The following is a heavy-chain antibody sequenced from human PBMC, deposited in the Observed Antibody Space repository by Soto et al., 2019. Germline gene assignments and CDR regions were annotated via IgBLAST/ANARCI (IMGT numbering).Heavy chain of an antibody. V-gene: IGHV3-23*01. D-gene: IGHD2-21*02. CDR2: LYGNSGGI. CDR1: GFTFGSYA. Sequence: LRLSCAASGFTFGSYAMTWVRQAPGKGLESVAGLYGNSGGIQYADSVRGRFTIFRDNSNNIVFLHMRRLRVEDTALYFCAKDAVAGDGLWLMDHWGLGTLVTVSS. J-gene: IGHJ4*02. CDR3: AKDAVAGDGLWLMDH.